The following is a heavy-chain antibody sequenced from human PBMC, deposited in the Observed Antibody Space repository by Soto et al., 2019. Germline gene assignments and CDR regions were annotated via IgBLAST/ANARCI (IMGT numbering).Heavy chain of an antibody. J-gene: IGHJ3*02. CDR1: GYTFTSYG. CDR3: ARERWQQLVSSGVAVAGTEAFDI. D-gene: IGHD6-19*01. V-gene: IGHV1-18*01. CDR2: ISAYNGNT. Sequence: QVQLVQSGAEVKKPGASVKVSCKASGYTFTSYGISWVRQAPGQGLEWMGWISAYNGNTNYAQKLQGRVTMTTDTSRSTAYTALRGMISDDTAVYYWARERWQQLVSSGVAVAGTEAFDIWGQGTMVTVSS.